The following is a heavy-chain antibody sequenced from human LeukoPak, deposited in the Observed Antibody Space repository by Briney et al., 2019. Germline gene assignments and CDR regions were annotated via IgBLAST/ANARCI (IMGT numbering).Heavy chain of an antibody. Sequence: GGSLRLSCAASGFTFSTYWMSWVRQAPGKGLEWVANKKQDGSEKDYVDSVKGRFTISRDNAKNSLYLQMNSLRAEDTAVYYCARDKFDIVVVTAIYYYYYMDVWGKGTTVTVSS. CDR1: GFTFSTYW. D-gene: IGHD2-21*02. CDR3: ARDKFDIVVVTAIYYYYYMDV. J-gene: IGHJ6*03. V-gene: IGHV3-7*01. CDR2: KKQDGSEK.